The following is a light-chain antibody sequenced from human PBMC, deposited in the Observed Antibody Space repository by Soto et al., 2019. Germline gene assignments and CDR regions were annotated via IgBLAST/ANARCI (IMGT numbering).Light chain of an antibody. J-gene: IGLJ2*01. CDR3: SSYTSSSTVV. CDR1: SSDVGGYNY. CDR2: DVS. V-gene: IGLV2-14*01. Sequence: QSALTQPASVSGSPGQSIAISCTGTSSDVGGYNYVSWYQQHPGKAPKLMIYDVSYRPSGVSDLFSGSKSGNTASLTISGLQGEEEADYYCSSYTSSSTVVFGGGTKLTAL.